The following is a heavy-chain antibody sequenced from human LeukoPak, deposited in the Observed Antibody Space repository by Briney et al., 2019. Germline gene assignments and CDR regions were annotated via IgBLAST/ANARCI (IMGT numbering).Heavy chain of an antibody. CDR1: GGTFSSYA. J-gene: IGHJ3*02. D-gene: IGHD6-6*01. V-gene: IGHV1-69*05. CDR2: IIPIFGTA. Sequence: ASVKVSCKASGGTFSSYAISWVRQAPGQGLEWMGGIIPIFGTANYAQKFQGRVTITTDESTSTAYMELSSLRSEDTAVYYCARGSIAARPLRLDASDIWGQGTMVTVSS. CDR3: ARGSIAARPLRLDASDI.